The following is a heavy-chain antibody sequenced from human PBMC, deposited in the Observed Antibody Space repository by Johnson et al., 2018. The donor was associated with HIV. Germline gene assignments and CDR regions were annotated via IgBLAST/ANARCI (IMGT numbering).Heavy chain of an antibody. J-gene: IGHJ3*02. V-gene: IGHV3-48*03. CDR2: ISSSGSTI. CDR3: ARDPFGALDGDAFDI. Sequence: VQLVESGGGLVQPGGSLRLSCGASAFTFSSNDMKWVRQAPGKGLEWVSYISSSGSTIYYADSVKGRFTISRDNAKNSLYLQMNSLRAEDTAVYYCARDPFGALDGDAFDIWGQGTMVTISS. CDR1: AFTFSSND. D-gene: IGHD3-10*01.